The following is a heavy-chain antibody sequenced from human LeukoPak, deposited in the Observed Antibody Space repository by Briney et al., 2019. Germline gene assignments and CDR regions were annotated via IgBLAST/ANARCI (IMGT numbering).Heavy chain of an antibody. D-gene: IGHD3-16*01. V-gene: IGHV3-53*01. J-gene: IGHJ4*02. CDR2: MYTGGTT. CDR3: AKDEATSGGGLAS. CDR1: GFTVSGTH. Sequence: PGGSLRLSCAASGFTVSGTHMSWVRQAPGKGLEWVSAMYTGGTTYYADSVTGRFTISRDNSKNTLYLHMNSLRAEDTAVYYCAKDEATSGGGLASWGQGTLVSSPQ.